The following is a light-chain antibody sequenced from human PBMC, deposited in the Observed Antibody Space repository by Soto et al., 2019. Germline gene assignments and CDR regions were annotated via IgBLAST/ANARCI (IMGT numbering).Light chain of an antibody. CDR2: DTF. Sequence: EIVFTQSPTTPSLSPGKRATLSLRASQSGSNFLAWYQQKPGQAPRLLIYDTFNRATGIPARFSGSGSGTDFTLTINNLQPEDFAVYYCQQRSNWPITFGQGTRLEI. J-gene: IGKJ5*01. CDR3: QQRSNWPIT. CDR1: QSGSNF. V-gene: IGKV3-11*01.